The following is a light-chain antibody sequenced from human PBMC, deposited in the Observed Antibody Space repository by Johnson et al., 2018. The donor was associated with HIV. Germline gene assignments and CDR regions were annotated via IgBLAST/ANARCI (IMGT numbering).Light chain of an antibody. J-gene: IGLJ1*01. V-gene: IGLV1-51*02. CDR1: SSNIGNNY. CDR3: GTWDDSLSTGGV. CDR2: ENN. Sequence: QSVLSQPPSVSAAPGQKVTISCSGSSSNIGNNYVSWYQQLPGTAPKLLIYENNKRPSGIPDRFSGSKSGTSATLGITGIQTGDAADYYCGTWDDSLSTGGVFGAGSKVSVL.